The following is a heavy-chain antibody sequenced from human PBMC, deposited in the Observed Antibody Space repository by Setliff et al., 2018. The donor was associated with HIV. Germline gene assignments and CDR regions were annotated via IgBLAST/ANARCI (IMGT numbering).Heavy chain of an antibody. CDR3: AREPASFGGVIVPFFDY. D-gene: IGHD3-16*02. J-gene: IGHJ4*02. CDR1: GGSISSYY. Sequence: SETLSLTCTVSGGSISSYYWSWIRQPPGKGLEWIGYIYYSGSTYYNPSLKSRVTISVDTSKNQFSLKLSSVTAADTAVYYCAREPASFGGVIVPFFDYWGQGTLVTVSS. CDR2: IYYSGST. V-gene: IGHV4-59*12.